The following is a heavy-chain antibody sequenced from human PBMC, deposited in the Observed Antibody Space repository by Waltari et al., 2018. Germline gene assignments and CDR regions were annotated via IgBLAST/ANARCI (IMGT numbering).Heavy chain of an antibody. CDR1: GGSIRSGGYY. J-gene: IGHJ3*02. V-gene: IGHV4-31*03. CDR2: IYYSGST. CDR3: ARDRNTDYAFDI. D-gene: IGHD4-17*01. Sequence: QVQLQESGPGLVKPSQTLSLTCTFPGGSIRSGGYYWSWTRQHPGKGLEWIGYIYYSGSTYYNPSLKSRVTVSVDTSKNQFSLKLSSVTAADTAVYYCARDRNTDYAFDIWGQGTMVTVSS.